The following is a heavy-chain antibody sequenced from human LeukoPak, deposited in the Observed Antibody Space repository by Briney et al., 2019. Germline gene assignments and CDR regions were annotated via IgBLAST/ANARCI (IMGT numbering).Heavy chain of an antibody. CDR2: IYHSGST. Sequence: SGTLSLTCAVSGGSISSSNWWSLVRPPPGKGLEWIGEIYHSGSTNYNPSLKSRVTISVDKSKNQFSLKLSSVTAADTAVYYCARQTGDSSGYYYGYWGQGTLVTVSS. J-gene: IGHJ4*02. CDR3: ARQTGDSSGYYYGY. D-gene: IGHD3-22*01. V-gene: IGHV4-4*02. CDR1: GGSISSSNW.